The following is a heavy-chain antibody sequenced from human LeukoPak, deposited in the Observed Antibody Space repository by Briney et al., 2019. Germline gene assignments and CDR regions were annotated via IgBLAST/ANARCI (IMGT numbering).Heavy chain of an antibody. D-gene: IGHD3-3*01. V-gene: IGHV4-39*01. CDR3: ANLGGSAYYDFRAFDI. CDR1: GGSISSGGYY. J-gene: IGHJ3*02. CDR2: IFHNGNT. Sequence: SETLSLTCTVSGGSISSGGYYWSWIRQHPGKGLEWIGTIFHNGNTYYNPSLKSRVTISVDTSKNQFSLKLSSVTAADTAVYYCANLGGSAYYDFRAFDIWGQGTMVTVSS.